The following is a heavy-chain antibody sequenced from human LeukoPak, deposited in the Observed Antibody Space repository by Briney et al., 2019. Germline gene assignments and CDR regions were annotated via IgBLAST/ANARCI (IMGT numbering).Heavy chain of an antibody. CDR3: ARDKVDTENPGALDY. D-gene: IGHD5-18*01. CDR2: ISSSSSTI. J-gene: IGHJ4*02. V-gene: IGHV3-11*04. Sequence: GGSLRLSCAASGFTFSDYYMSWIRQAPGKGLEWVSYISSSSSTIYYADSVKGRFTISRDNAKNSLYLQMNSLRAEDTAVYYCARDKVDTENPGALDYWGQGTLVTVSS. CDR1: GFTFSDYY.